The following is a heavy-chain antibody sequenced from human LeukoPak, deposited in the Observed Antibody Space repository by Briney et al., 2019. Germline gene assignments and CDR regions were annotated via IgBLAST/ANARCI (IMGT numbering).Heavy chain of an antibody. CDR1: GFTFSSYA. Sequence: GGSLRLSCAASGFTFSSYAMSWVRQAPGKGLEWVSAISGSGGSTYYADSVKGRFTISRDNSKNTLYLQMNSLRAEDTAVYCCAKDPAPGDWFDPWGQGTLVTVSS. CDR2: ISGSGGST. CDR3: AKDPAPGDWFDP. V-gene: IGHV3-23*01. J-gene: IGHJ5*02.